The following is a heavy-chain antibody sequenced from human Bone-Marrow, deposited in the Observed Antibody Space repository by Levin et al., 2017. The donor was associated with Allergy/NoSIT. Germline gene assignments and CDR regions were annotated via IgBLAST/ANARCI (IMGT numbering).Heavy chain of an antibody. J-gene: IGHJ4*02. V-gene: IGHV1-24*01. CDR1: GYTLSELS. D-gene: IGHD6-19*01. CDR3: ATPHASSGWFSPSHLYILTY. Sequence: GESLKISRKVSGYTLSELSVHWVRQTPGKGLEWMGGFDPENGRSIYTQKFQGRVTMTEDTSTDTAYMQLDSLRPEDTAVYYCATPHASSGWFSPSHLYILTYWGQGTLVTVSS. CDR2: FDPENGRS.